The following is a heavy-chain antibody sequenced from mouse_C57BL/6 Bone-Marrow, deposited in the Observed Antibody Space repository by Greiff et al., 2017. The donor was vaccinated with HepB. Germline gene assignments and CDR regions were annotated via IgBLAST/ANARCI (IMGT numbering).Heavy chain of an antibody. V-gene: IGHV5-4*01. CDR3: AREGHYGSSYEVY. D-gene: IGHD1-1*01. CDR1: GFTFSSYA. Sequence: DVQLVESGGGLVKPGGSLKLSCAASGFTFSSYAMSWVRQTPEKRLEWVATISDGGSYTYYPDNVKGRFTISRDNAKNNLYLQMSHLKSEDTAMYYCAREGHYGSSYEVYWGQGTTLTVSS. J-gene: IGHJ2*01. CDR2: ISDGGSYT.